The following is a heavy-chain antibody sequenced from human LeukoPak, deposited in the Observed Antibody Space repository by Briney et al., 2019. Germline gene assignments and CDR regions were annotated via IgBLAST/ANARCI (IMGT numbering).Heavy chain of an antibody. CDR1: GLTFSSYA. J-gene: IGHJ3*02. V-gene: IGHV3-30-3*01. D-gene: IGHD5-18*01. Sequence: GGSLRPSCAASGLTFSSYAMHWVRQAPGKGLEWVAVISYDGSNKYYADSVKGRFTISRDNSKNTLYLQMNSLRAEDTAVYYCAREDTADAFDIWGQGTMVTVSS. CDR3: AREDTADAFDI. CDR2: ISYDGSNK.